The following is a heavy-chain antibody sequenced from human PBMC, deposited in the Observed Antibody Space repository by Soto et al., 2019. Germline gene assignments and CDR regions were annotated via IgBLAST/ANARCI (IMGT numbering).Heavy chain of an antibody. D-gene: IGHD3-10*01. CDR2: TLTNGVT. Sequence: EVQLVESGGGLIQPGESLTVSCAGSGLGGDKLSWVRQAPGKGLEWVALTLTNGVTKYADSVKGTFTVSRDTSRITHYLHMNSLRVEDTAVYYCARDRVGDGAYDLDYWGQGTLVTVSS. V-gene: IGHV3-53*01. CDR1: GLGGDK. CDR3: ARDRVGDGAYDLDY. J-gene: IGHJ4*02.